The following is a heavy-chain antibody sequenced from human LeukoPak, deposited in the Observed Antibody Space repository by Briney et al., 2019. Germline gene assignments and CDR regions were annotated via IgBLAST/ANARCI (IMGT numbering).Heavy chain of an antibody. D-gene: IGHD2-2*01. V-gene: IGHV3-48*04. CDR2: ISSSSNTI. CDR3: APGYCSSSSCTHYFEY. CDR1: GFTFSTYS. J-gene: IGHJ4*02. Sequence: GGSLRLSCAASGFTFSTYSMNWVRQAPGKGLEWVSYISSSSNTIYYVDSVKGRFTISRDNGKDSLYLQMNSPRAEDTAVYYCAPGYCSSSSCTHYFEYWGQGTLVTVSS.